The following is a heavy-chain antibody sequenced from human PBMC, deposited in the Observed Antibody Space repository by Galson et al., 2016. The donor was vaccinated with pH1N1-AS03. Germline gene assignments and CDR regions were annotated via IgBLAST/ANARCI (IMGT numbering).Heavy chain of an antibody. V-gene: IGHV4-39*01. CDR2: FHKSGSI. D-gene: IGHD2-2*01. J-gene: IGHJ6*02. CDR1: GGSVSSSSYY. Sequence: SETLSLTCAVSGGSVSSSSYYWGWIRQPQGRGLEWVGSFHKSGSIYYNPSLNSRLTISVDRSKNQFALKLTSVTAADTAVYYCARHYGGYCSSTSCSGWGRALDVWGQGTTVTVSS. CDR3: ARHYGGYCSSTSCSGWGRALDV.